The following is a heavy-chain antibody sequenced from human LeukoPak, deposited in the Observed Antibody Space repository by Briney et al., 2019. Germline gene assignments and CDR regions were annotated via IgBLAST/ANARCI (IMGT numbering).Heavy chain of an antibody. Sequence: GGSLRLSCAASGFTFSNYAMYWVRQAPGKGLEYVSAISSNGGSTDYANSEKGRFTISRDNSKNRLFLQMGSLRAEDMAVYYCARGGYYDSSGSFEYWGQGTLVTVSS. D-gene: IGHD3-22*01. V-gene: IGHV3-64*01. CDR2: ISSNGGST. CDR3: ARGGYYDSSGSFEY. J-gene: IGHJ4*02. CDR1: GFTFSNYA.